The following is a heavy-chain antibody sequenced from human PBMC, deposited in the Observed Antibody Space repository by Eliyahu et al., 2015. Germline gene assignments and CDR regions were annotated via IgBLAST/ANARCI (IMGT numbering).Heavy chain of an antibody. Sequence: EVHLVESGGGLIQPGGSLRLSCAASTFTVXYNXMNWVRQAPGKGLEWVSVIYATGDTYYADSVKGRFTISRDISKNTVYLQMNSLRVEDTAIYYCARGGFYSNVEGYKYYGLDVWGQGTTVTVSS. CDR3: ARGGFYSNVEGYKYYGLDV. V-gene: IGHV3-53*01. D-gene: IGHD4-11*01. CDR2: IYATGDT. J-gene: IGHJ6*02. CDR1: TFTVXYNX.